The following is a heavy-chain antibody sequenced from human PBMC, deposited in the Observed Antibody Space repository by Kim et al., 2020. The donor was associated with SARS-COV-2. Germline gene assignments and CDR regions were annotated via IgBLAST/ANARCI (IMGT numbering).Heavy chain of an antibody. CDR1: GFTFSSYD. CDR2: IGTAGDT. J-gene: IGHJ4*02. D-gene: IGHD6-13*01. Sequence: GGSLRLSCAASGFTFSSYDMHWVRQATGKGLEWVSAIGTAGDTYYPGSVKGRFTISRENAKNSLYLQMNSLRAGDTAVYYCARVQAFDSSSWYVFDYWGQGTLVTVSS. V-gene: IGHV3-13*04. CDR3: ARVQAFDSSSWYVFDY.